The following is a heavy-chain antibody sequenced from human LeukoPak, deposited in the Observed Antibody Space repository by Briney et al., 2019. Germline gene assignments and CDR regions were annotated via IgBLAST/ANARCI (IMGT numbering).Heavy chain of an antibody. Sequence: GGSLRLSCAASGLTFSSYWMHWVRQAPGKRLVWVSRINSDGSSTSYADSVKGRFTISRDNAKNTLYLQMNSLRAEDTAVYYCARGLRPYVDYWGQGTLVTVSS. CDR2: INSDGSST. J-gene: IGHJ4*02. CDR3: ARGLRPYVDY. CDR1: GLTFSSYW. D-gene: IGHD5-12*01. V-gene: IGHV3-74*01.